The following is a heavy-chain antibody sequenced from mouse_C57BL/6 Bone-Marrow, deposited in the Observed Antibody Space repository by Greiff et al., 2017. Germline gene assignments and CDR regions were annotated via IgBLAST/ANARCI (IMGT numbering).Heavy chain of an antibody. J-gene: IGHJ4*01. CDR3: ARGETYYDLYYAMDY. CDR2: IFPGSGST. D-gene: IGHD2-10*01. CDR1: GYTFTDYY. Sequence: VKLMESGPELVKPGASVKISCKASGYTFTDYYINWVKQRPGKGLEWIGWIFPGSGSTYYNEKFKGKGTLTVDKSSSPASMLLSSLTSEDSAVYFCARGETYYDLYYAMDYWGQGTSVTVSS. V-gene: IGHV1-75*01.